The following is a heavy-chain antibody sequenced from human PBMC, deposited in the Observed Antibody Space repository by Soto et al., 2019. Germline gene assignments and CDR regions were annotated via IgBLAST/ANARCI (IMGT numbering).Heavy chain of an antibody. D-gene: IGHD2-21*02. J-gene: IGHJ1*01. CDR1: GFTFSNYG. Sequence: QVQLVESGGGVVQPGRSLRLSCAASGFTFSNYGIHWVRQAPGKGLEWVAVVWYDGSNQYYADSVKGRFTISKDNSKNTVYLQMNSLRAEDTAVYYCVRRSDLSPAVFFQHWGQGTLVTVSS. CDR3: VRRSDLSPAVFFQH. V-gene: IGHV3-33*01. CDR2: VWYDGSNQ.